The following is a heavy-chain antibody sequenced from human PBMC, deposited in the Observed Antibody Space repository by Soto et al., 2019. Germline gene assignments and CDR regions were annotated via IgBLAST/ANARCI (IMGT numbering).Heavy chain of an antibody. J-gene: IGHJ4*02. CDR1: GGSISSYY. CDR3: ARLGVWFGGSYFDY. CDR2: IYYSGST. Sequence: QVQLQESGPGLVKPSETLSLTCTVSGGSISSYYWSWIRQPPGKGLEWIGYIYYSGSTNYNPSLKSRVTISVDTSKNPFSLKLSSVTAADTAVYYCARLGVWFGGSYFDYWGQGTLVTVSS. D-gene: IGHD3-10*01. V-gene: IGHV4-59*01.